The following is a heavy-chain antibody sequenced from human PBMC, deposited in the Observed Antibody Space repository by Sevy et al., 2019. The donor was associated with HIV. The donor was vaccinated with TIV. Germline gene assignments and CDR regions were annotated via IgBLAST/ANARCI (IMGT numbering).Heavy chain of an antibody. CDR1: GYTFTDYY. J-gene: IGHJ4*02. CDR2: INPNNGGT. CDR3: ARASHVSGSYTNDY. D-gene: IGHD3-10*01. V-gene: IGHV1-2*02. Sequence: ASVKVSCRASGYTFTDYYLHWVRQAPGQGLEWMGWINPNNGGTEYAQRFQGRVAMTRDTSISTVYMELSRLRSDDTAVCYCARASHVSGSYTNDYWGQGTLVTVSS.